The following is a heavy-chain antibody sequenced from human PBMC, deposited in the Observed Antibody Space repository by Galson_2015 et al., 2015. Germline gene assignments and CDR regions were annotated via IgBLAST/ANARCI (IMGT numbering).Heavy chain of an antibody. D-gene: IGHD2-8*02. Sequence: SLRLSCAASGFTFSSYGMHWVRQAPGKGLEWVAVISYDGSNKYYADSVKGRFTISRDNSKNTLYLQMNSLRAEDTAVYYCASGLDYYYGMDVWGQGTTVTVSS. V-gene: IGHV3-30*03. CDR3: ASGLDYYYGMDV. CDR2: ISYDGSNK. J-gene: IGHJ6*02. CDR1: GFTFSSYG.